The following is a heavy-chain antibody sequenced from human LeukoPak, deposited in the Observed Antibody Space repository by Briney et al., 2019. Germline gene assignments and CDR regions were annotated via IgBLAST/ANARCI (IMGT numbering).Heavy chain of an antibody. J-gene: IGHJ3*01. CDR3: AREGIRAPRD. D-gene: IGHD3-3*02. Sequence: GGSLRLSCAASGFTFSSYGMHWVRQAPGKGLEWVSSISSSSSYIYYADSVKGRFTISRDNAKNSLYLQMNSLRAEDTAAYYCAREGIRAPRDWGQGTMVTVSS. V-gene: IGHV3-21*04. CDR2: ISSSSSYI. CDR1: GFTFSSYG.